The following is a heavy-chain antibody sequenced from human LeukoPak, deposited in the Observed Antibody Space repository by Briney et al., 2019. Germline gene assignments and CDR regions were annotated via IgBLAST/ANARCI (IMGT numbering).Heavy chain of an antibody. Sequence: PGGSLRLSCAASGFTFSSYAMSWVRQAPGKGLEWVSAISGSGGSTYYADSVKGRFTISRDNSKNALYLQMNSLRAEDTAVYYCARWRLYYDSSGYYYDPHYFDYWGQGTLVTVSS. D-gene: IGHD3-22*01. CDR1: GFTFSSYA. V-gene: IGHV3-23*01. J-gene: IGHJ4*02. CDR2: ISGSGGST. CDR3: ARWRLYYDSSGYYYDPHYFDY.